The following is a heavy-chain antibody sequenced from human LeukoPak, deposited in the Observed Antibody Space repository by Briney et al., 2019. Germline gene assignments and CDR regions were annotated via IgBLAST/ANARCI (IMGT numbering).Heavy chain of an antibody. CDR1: GYSISSGYY. D-gene: IGHD3-10*01. CDR3: ARVRVRGVIITHYYYGMDV. Sequence: PSETLSLTCAVSGYSISSGYYWGWIRQPPGKGLEWIGSIYHSGSTYYNPSLKSRVTISVDTSKNQFSLKLSSVTAADTAVYYCARVRVRGVIITHYYYGMDVWGKGTTVTVSS. CDR2: IYHSGST. V-gene: IGHV4-38-2*01. J-gene: IGHJ6*04.